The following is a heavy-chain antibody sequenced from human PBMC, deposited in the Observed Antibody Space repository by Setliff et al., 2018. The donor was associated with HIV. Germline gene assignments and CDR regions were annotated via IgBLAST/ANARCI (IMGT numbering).Heavy chain of an antibody. CDR2: ISNYNGNT. CDR1: DHTFTNYG. J-gene: IGHJ3*02. Sequence: ASVKVSCKTSDHTFTNYGIYWVRQAPGQGLEWMGWISNYNGNTNYAQKFHGRATMTTDTSTRTAYMEMRGLTYDDTAVYYCARASGGNSVENGFDIWGQGTMVTVSS. D-gene: IGHD1-26*01. V-gene: IGHV1-18*01. CDR3: ARASGGNSVENGFDI.